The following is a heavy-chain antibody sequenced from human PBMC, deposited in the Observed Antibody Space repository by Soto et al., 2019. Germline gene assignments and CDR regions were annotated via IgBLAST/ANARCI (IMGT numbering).Heavy chain of an antibody. CDR1: GGSFSGYY. V-gene: IGHV4-34*01. Sequence: SETLSLTCAVHGGSFSGYYWTWIRQAPGKGLAWIGEINHSGSTNYNPSLKSRVTISVDTSKNQFSLKLSSVTAADTAVYYCARGKGLVVAATPRWFDPWGQGTLVTVSS. CDR2: INHSGST. D-gene: IGHD2-15*01. J-gene: IGHJ5*02. CDR3: ARGKGLVVAATPRWFDP.